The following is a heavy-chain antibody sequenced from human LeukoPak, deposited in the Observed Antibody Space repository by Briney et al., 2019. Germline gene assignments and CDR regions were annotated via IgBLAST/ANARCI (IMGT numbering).Heavy chain of an antibody. Sequence: SETLSLTCTVSGGSISSGSYYWSWIRQPAGKGLEWIGRIYTSGSTNYNPSLKSRVTISVDTSKNQFSLKLSPVTAADTAVYYCARNSYDHYGYFNFDYWGQGTLVTVSS. CDR2: IYTSGST. D-gene: IGHD5-18*01. CDR3: ARNSYDHYGYFNFDY. J-gene: IGHJ4*02. V-gene: IGHV4-61*02. CDR1: GGSISSGSYY.